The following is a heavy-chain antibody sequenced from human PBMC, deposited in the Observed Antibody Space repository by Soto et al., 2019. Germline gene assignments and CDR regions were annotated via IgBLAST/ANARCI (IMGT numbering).Heavy chain of an antibody. D-gene: IGHD5-18*01. CDR1: GGSFSGYC. CDR2: INHSGST. V-gene: IGHV4-34*01. Sequence: PSETLSLTCAVYGGSFSGYCWSWIRQPPGKGLEWIGEINHSGSTNYNPSLKSRVTISVDTSKNQFSLKLSSVTAADTAVYYCARDVDTAMVEPAYYYYGMDVWGQGTTVTVSS. CDR3: ARDVDTAMVEPAYYYYGMDV. J-gene: IGHJ6*02.